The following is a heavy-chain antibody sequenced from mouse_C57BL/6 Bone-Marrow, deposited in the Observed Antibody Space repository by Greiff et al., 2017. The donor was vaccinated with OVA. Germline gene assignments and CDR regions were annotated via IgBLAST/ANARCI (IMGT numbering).Heavy chain of an antibody. CDR1: GFTFSDYY. CDR2: ISNGGGST. CDR3: ARGGY. V-gene: IGHV5-12*01. J-gene: IGHJ4*01. Sequence: EVMLVESGGGLVQPGGSLKLSCAASGFTFSDYYMYWVRQTPEKRLEWVAYISNGGGSTYYPDTVKGRFTISRDNAKNTLYLQMSRLKAEDTAMYYCARGGYWGQGTSVTVSS.